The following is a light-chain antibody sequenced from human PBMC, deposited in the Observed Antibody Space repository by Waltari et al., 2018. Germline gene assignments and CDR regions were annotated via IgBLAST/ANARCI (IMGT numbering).Light chain of an antibody. J-gene: IGLJ2*01. V-gene: IGLV1-40*01. CDR3: QSYDNTLSVV. Sequence: QSVLTQPPSVSGAPGQRVTIPCTGSHSNIGAGYYVHWYQQLPGTAPKLLIFRNSHWPSGVPDRFSGSRSGTSASLAITGLQADDEAIYYCQSYDNTLSVVFGGGTKVTVL. CDR2: RNS. CDR1: HSNIGAGYY.